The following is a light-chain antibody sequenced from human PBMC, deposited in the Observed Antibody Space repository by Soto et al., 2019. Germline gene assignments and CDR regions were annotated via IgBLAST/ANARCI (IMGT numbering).Light chain of an antibody. CDR2: GAS. Sequence: ETVMTQSPATLSVSPGERATLSCRASQSVSISYLAWYQQKPVQAPRLLIYGASSRATGIPARFSGSGSGTDFILTISRLEPEDFAVYYCQQFGSPPRTFGQGTKVDIK. CDR3: QQFGSPPRT. CDR1: QSVSISY. J-gene: IGKJ1*01. V-gene: IGKV3-20*01.